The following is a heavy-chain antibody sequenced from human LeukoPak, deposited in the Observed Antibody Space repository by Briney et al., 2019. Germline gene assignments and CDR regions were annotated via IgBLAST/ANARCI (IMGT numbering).Heavy chain of an antibody. CDR3: ARGQVSSSWYTYYYYYMDV. D-gene: IGHD6-13*01. Sequence: SETLSLTCTVSGGSISSYYWSWIRQPPGKGLEWIGEINHSGSTNYNPSLKSRVTISVDTSKNQFSLKLSSVTAADTAVYYCARGQVSSSWYTYYYYYMDVWGKGTTVTVSS. CDR2: INHSGST. CDR1: GGSISSYY. J-gene: IGHJ6*03. V-gene: IGHV4-34*01.